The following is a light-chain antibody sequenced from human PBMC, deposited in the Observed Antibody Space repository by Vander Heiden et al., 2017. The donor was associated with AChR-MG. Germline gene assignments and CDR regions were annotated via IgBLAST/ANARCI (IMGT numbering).Light chain of an antibody. CDR3: HQTDSTPPFT. Sequence: DIQMTQSPSSLSASVGDRVTITCRASQSISSYLNWYQQKPGKAPKLLIYAASSLQSGVPSRFSGSGYGTDFTLTISSRQPEDFAPYYCHQTDSTPPFTFGQGTKLDIK. CDR2: AAS. J-gene: IGKJ2*01. V-gene: IGKV1-39*01. CDR1: QSISSY.